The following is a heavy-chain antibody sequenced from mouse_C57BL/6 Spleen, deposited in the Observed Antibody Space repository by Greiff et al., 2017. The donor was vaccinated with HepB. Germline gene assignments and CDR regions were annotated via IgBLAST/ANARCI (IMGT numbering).Heavy chain of an antibody. CDR3: TRDYGSSWYFDV. D-gene: IGHD1-1*01. J-gene: IGHJ1*03. CDR2: IYPGNSDT. CDR1: GYTFTSYW. Sequence: EVQLQQSGTVLARPGASVKMSCKTSGYTFTSYWMHWVKQRPGQGLEWIGAIYPGNSDTSYNQKFKGKAKLTAVTSASTAYMDLSSLTNEDSAVYYCTRDYGSSWYFDVWGTGTTVTVSS. V-gene: IGHV1-5*01.